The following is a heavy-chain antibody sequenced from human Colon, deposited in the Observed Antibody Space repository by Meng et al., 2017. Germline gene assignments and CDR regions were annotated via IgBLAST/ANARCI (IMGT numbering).Heavy chain of an antibody. J-gene: IGHJ4*02. Sequence: VLLGGSGGGWVKPGGSLRLSCAASGFTFDGSGMHWVRQASGKGLEWVGRIRSKTNSYATSYAASVKGRFTISRDDSKNTAYLQMNSLKTEDTAVYYCMPYCSDGRCYSEFGYWGQGTLVTVSS. V-gene: IGHV3-73*01. CDR3: MPYCSDGRCYSEFGY. CDR1: GFTFDGSG. D-gene: IGHD2-15*01. CDR2: IRSKTNSYAT.